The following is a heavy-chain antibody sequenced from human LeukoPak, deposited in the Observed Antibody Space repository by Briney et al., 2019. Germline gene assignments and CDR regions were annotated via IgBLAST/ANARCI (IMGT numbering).Heavy chain of an antibody. D-gene: IGHD2-2*02. CDR1: GGSISSSTYC. J-gene: IGHJ6*02. V-gene: IGHV4-31*03. CDR2: IYYSGST. CDR3: ARVGYCSSTSCYTNYYGMDV. Sequence: SETLSLTCTVSGGSISSSTYCWSWVRRPPGKGLEWIGYIYYSGSTYYNPSLKSRVTISVDTSKNQFSLKLSSVTAADTAVYYCARVGYCSSTSCYTNYYGMDVWGQGTTVTVSS.